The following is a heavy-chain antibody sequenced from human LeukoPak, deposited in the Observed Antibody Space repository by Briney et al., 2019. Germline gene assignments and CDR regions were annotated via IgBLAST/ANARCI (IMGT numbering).Heavy chain of an antibody. CDR1: GYTFTTYG. D-gene: IGHD6-13*01. V-gene: IGHV1-18*01. J-gene: IGHJ4*02. CDR2: ITTYNGNT. CDR3: ARGIAAARYDWVDYFDY. Sequence: ASVKVSCKASGYTFTTYGISWVRQAPGQGLEWMGWITTYNGNTNYAQKFQGRVTITRNTSISTAYMELSSLRSEDTAVYYCARGIAAARYDWVDYFDYWGQGTLVTVSS.